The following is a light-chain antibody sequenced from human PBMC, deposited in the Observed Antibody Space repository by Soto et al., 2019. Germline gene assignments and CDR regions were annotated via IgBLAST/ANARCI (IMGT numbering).Light chain of an antibody. CDR2: DVS. CDR1: SSDVGGYNY. CDR3: SSYTSSSTLGV. V-gene: IGLV2-14*01. Sequence: QSALTKPASVSGSPGQSITISCTGTSSDVGGYNYVSWYQQHPGKAPKLMIYDVSNRPSGVSNRFSGSKSGNTASLTISGLQAEDEADYYCSSYTSSSTLGVFGAGTKLTAL. J-gene: IGLJ2*01.